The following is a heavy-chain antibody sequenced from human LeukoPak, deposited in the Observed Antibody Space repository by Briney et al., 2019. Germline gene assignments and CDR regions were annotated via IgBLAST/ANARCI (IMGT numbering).Heavy chain of an antibody. Sequence: GGSLRLSCAASGFTFSNYWMSWVRQAPGTGLEWVAQIKEDGGEKYYVDPVKGRFTISRDNAKNSLYLQMNSLRAEDTAVYYCARDTGYNTFDYWGQGTLVTVSS. D-gene: IGHD5-24*01. V-gene: IGHV3-7*05. J-gene: IGHJ4*02. CDR1: GFTFSNYW. CDR3: ARDTGYNTFDY. CDR2: IKEDGGEK.